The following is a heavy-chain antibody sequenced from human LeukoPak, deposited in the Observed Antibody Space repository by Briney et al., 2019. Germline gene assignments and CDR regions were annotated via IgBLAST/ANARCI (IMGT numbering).Heavy chain of an antibody. CDR2: IIPIFGTA. D-gene: IGHD1-26*01. J-gene: IGHJ4*02. V-gene: IGHV1-69*05. Sequence: ASVKVSCKASGGTFSSYAISWVRQAPGQGLEWMGGIIPIFGTANHAQKFQGRVTITTDESTSTAYMELSSLRSEDTAVYYCARDPDSGSSHFDYWGQGTLVTVSS. CDR1: GGTFSSYA. CDR3: ARDPDSGSSHFDY.